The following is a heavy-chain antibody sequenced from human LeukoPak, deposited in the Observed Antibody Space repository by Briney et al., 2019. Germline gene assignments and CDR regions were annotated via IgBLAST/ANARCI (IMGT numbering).Heavy chain of an antibody. CDR2: ISSSGSEI. Sequence: GGSLRLSCAVSGLTLRGYIMHWVRQAPGKGLEWVSSISSSGSEIYYADSVKGRFTISRDNGENSLYLEMNTLRGDDTAVYYCTRGTMIIGMGFVFWGRGTLVTVSS. D-gene: IGHD3-22*01. CDR1: GLTLRGYI. V-gene: IGHV3-21*06. CDR3: TRGTMIIGMGFVF. J-gene: IGHJ2*01.